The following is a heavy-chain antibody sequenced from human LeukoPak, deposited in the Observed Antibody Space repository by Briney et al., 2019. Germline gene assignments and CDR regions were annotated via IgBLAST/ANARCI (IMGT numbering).Heavy chain of an antibody. CDR2: IRVSGDSS. D-gene: IGHD6-19*01. Sequence: PGGSLRLSCAASGFTFSNYAMSWVRQAPGKGLEWVSGIRVSGDSSYYADSVKGRFTISRDNSKNTLYLQMNSLRAEDTAVYYCSKTIAVADPTDYWGQGTLVTVSS. CDR3: SKTIAVADPTDY. J-gene: IGHJ4*02. V-gene: IGHV3-23*01. CDR1: GFTFSNYA.